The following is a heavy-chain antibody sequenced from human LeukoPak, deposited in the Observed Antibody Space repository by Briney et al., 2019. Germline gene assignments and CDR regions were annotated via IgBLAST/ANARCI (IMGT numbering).Heavy chain of an antibody. D-gene: IGHD3-16*01. CDR1: GFTFRNYD. J-gene: IGHJ4*02. CDR2: IGSSGSPT. CDR3: ARGPAGDPFDH. V-gene: IGHV3-48*03. Sequence: GGSLRLSCVPSGFTFRNYDMNWVRQVPGKGLEWVSFIGSSGSPTYYADSVKGRFTISRDNAKNSLYLQMSSLRVEDTAVYYCARGPAGDPFDHWGQGTLVTVSS.